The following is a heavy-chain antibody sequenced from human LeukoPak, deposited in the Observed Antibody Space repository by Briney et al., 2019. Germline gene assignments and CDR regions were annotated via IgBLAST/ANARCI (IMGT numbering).Heavy chain of an antibody. CDR1: GYTFTSYF. V-gene: IGHV1-46*01. Sequence: ASVKASCKASGYTFTSYFMHWVRQAPGQGLEWMGIINPSGDTTNYAQKFQGRVTMIRDMSTSTVYMELSSLRSEDTAVYYCARGREYSSSDDAFDIWGQGTMVIVSS. CDR2: INPSGDTT. D-gene: IGHD6-6*01. CDR3: ARGREYSSSDDAFDI. J-gene: IGHJ3*02.